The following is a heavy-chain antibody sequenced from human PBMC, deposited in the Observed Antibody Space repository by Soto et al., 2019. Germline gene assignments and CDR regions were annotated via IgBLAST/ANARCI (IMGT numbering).Heavy chain of an antibody. J-gene: IGHJ5*02. CDR1: GFTFSNYA. V-gene: IGHV3-30-3*01. D-gene: IGHD6-13*01. CDR3: ARDSIPAAGTNWADNRFDP. CDR2: ISYDGSNN. Sequence: QVQLVESGGGVVQPGRSLRLSCAASGFTFSNYAMHWARQAPGRGLEWVAVISYDGSNNYYADSVKGRFTISRDNSKNTLFLQMNSLRAEDTAVYSCARDSIPAAGTNWADNRFDPWGQGTLVTVSS.